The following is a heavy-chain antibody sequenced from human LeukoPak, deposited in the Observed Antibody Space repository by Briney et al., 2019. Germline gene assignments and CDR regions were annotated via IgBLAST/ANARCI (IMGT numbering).Heavy chain of an antibody. V-gene: IGHV3-7*01. J-gene: IGHJ4*02. CDR1: GFTFSNYW. CDR2: IKEDGSEK. Sequence: PGGSLRLSCASSGFTFSNYWMSWVRQAPGKGLEWVANIKEDGSEKDYVDSVKGRFTISRDNAKNSLYLQMNSLRAEDTAVYYCARDSSGYYLSYFDYWGQGTLVTVSS. CDR3: ARDSSGYYLSYFDY. D-gene: IGHD3-22*01.